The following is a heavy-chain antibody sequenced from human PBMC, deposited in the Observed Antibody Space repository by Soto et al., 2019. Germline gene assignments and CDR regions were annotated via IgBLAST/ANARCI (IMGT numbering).Heavy chain of an antibody. CDR1: GVSLNTPDTW. J-gene: IGHJ6*02. Sequence: QVQLQESGSGLVKPSQSLSLTCTVSGVSLNTPDTWWSCIRQSPGKGLEFIGYYHSGGSTYYDASFRSRVIISADTSNSQFSLKLSSVTVADTAVYFCVRSRQMESGNDYGLDVWGQGTTVIVSS. V-gene: IGHV4-30-4*01. D-gene: IGHD1-1*01. CDR3: VRSRQMESGNDYGLDV. CDR2: YHSGGST.